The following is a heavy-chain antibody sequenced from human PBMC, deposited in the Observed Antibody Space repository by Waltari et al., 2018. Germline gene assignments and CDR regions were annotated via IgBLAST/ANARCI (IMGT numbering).Heavy chain of an antibody. CDR3: ARKAGSGYPYGPFYYDN. CDR1: GFRFGDYW. CDR2: INVEGGYM. V-gene: IGHV3-74*01. J-gene: IGHJ4*02. D-gene: IGHD5-12*01. Sequence: EVHLAESGGGVVQPGGSLRLSCTGSGFRFGDYWMHWVRQAPGKGLEWGSRINVEGGYMSEGDAVKGRFTISRDNAKNTVFLQLNSLRADDTAVYFCARKAGSGYPYGPFYYDNWGQGTLVTVSS.